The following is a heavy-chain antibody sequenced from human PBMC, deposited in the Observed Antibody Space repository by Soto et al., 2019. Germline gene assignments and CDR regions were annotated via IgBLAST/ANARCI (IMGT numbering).Heavy chain of an antibody. J-gene: IGHJ4*02. CDR1: GGSISSSSYY. V-gene: IGHV4-39*01. Sequence: QLQLQESGPGLVKPSETLSLTCTVSGGSISSSSYYWGWIRQPPGKGLEWIGSIYYSGSTYYNPSLKSRVTISVDTSKNQFSLKLSSVTAADTAVYYCARLAPPYDYIWGSYRQTFDYWGQGTLVTVSS. CDR3: ARLAPPYDYIWGSYRQTFDY. CDR2: IYYSGST. D-gene: IGHD3-16*02.